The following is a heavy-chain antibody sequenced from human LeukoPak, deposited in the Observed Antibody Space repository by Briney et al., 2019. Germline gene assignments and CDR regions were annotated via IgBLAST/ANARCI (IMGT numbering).Heavy chain of an antibody. V-gene: IGHV3-33*06. CDR1: GFTFNNYG. CDR2: IWHDGSNK. D-gene: IGHD1-20*01. J-gene: IGHJ4*02. Sequence: PGGSLRLSCAASGFTFNNYGMHWVRQAPGKGLEWVTVIWHDGSNKYYADSVKGRFTISRDNSKNTLYLQMNSLRAEDTAVYYCAKEGYNWRQIDYWGQGTLVTVSS. CDR3: AKEGYNWRQIDY.